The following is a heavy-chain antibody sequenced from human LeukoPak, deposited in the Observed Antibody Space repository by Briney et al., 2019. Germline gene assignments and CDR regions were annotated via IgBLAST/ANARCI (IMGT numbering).Heavy chain of an antibody. CDR1: GFTFSSYA. Sequence: GGSLRLSCAASGFTFSSYAMSWVRQAPGKGLEWVSAISGSGGSTYYADSVKGRFTISRDNSKNTLYLQMNSLRAEDTAVYYCAKVGSITMIVVVLGDFDYWGQGTLVTVSS. D-gene: IGHD3-22*01. V-gene: IGHV3-23*01. J-gene: IGHJ4*02. CDR3: AKVGSITMIVVVLGDFDY. CDR2: ISGSGGST.